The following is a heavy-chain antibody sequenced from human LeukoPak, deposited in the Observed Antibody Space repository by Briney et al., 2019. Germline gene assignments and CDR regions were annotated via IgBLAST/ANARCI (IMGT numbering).Heavy chain of an antibody. D-gene: IGHD4-17*01. J-gene: IGHJ3*02. CDR3: ARDDYGDYYAFDI. CDR1: GFTFSSYW. Sequence: PGGSLRLSCAASGFTFSSYWMSWVRQAPGKGLEWVANIKQDGSEKYYVDSVKGRSTISRDNAKNSLYLQMNSLRAEDTAVYYCARDDYGDYYAFDIWGQGTMVTVSS. CDR2: IKQDGSEK. V-gene: IGHV3-7*01.